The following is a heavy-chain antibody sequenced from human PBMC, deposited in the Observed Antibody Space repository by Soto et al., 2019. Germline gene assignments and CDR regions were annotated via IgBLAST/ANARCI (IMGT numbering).Heavy chain of an antibody. D-gene: IGHD2-15*01. V-gene: IGHV6-1*01. CDR1: GDTVSSNSVA. CDR2: TYYRSRWYS. J-gene: IGHJ6*02. Sequence: SQTLSLTCVGSGDTVSSNSVAWNWVRQSPSRGLEWLGRTYYRSRWYSDYAVSVRSRIDINADTSKNQVSLQLNSVTPEDTAVYYCARSEEDSDYYYYGMNVWGQGTTVTVSS. CDR3: ARSEEDSDYYYYGMNV.